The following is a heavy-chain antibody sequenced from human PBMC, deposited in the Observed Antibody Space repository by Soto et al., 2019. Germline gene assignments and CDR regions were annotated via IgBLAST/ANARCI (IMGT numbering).Heavy chain of an antibody. J-gene: IGHJ4*02. Sequence: GESLKISCKASVYSFTRHWIGWVRQMPGKGLEYMGIIYPGDSDTRYNPSFQGQVTISVDKSISTAYLQWSSLKASDTAMYYCARPEPSYGSGGGGYWGQGTLVTVSS. CDR3: ARPEPSYGSGGGGY. D-gene: IGHD3-10*01. CDR1: VYSFTRHW. V-gene: IGHV5-51*01. CDR2: IYPGDSDT.